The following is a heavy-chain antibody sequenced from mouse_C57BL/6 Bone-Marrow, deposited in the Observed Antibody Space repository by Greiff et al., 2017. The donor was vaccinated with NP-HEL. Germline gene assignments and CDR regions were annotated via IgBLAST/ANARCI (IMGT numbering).Heavy chain of an antibody. CDR1: GFTFSSYG. D-gene: IGHD1-1*01. CDR2: ISSGGSYT. V-gene: IGHV5-6*02. Sequence: DVKLVESGGDLVKPGGSLKLSCAASGFTFSSYGMSWVRQTPDKRLEWVATISSGGSYTYYPDSVKGRFTISRDNAKNTLYLQMSSLKSEDTAMYYGARRTTVPHFDYWGQGTTLTVSS. CDR3: ARRTTVPHFDY. J-gene: IGHJ2*01.